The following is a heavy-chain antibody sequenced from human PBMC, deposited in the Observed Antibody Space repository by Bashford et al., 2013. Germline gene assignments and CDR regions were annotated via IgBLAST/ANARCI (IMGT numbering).Heavy chain of an antibody. CDR3: RGYTYGPENY. D-gene: IGHD5-18*01. V-gene: IGHV4-39*01. CDR1: GDSISTSTYY. Sequence: SETLSLTCXVSGDSISTSTYYWNWIRQPPGRGLEWIASIHSGKPYYNPSLKNRVIISIDTSKNQFSLKLSSVTAADTAVYYCRGYTYGPENYWGQGTLVTVSS. CDR2: IHSGKP. J-gene: IGHJ4*02.